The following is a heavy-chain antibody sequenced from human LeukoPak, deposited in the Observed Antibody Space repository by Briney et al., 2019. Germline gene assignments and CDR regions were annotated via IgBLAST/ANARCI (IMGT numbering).Heavy chain of an antibody. D-gene: IGHD3-10*01. CDR3: ARDLRYYGSGSYSAFDI. CDR1: VYTFTIYG. CDR2: ISAYNGNT. Sequence: ASVTVSFKASVYTFTIYGSSWVRQAPRQGLEWMGWISAYNGNTNYAQKLQGRVTMTTDTSTSTAYMELRSLRSDDTAVYYCARDLRYYGSGSYSAFDIWGQGTMVTVSS. V-gene: IGHV1-18*01. J-gene: IGHJ3*02.